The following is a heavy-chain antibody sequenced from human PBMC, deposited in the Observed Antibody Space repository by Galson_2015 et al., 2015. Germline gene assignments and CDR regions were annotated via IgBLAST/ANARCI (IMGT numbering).Heavy chain of an antibody. CDR2: ISYDGSNK. D-gene: IGHD6-13*01. CDR3: AREGAAAGARGAFDI. J-gene: IGHJ3*02. Sequence: SLRLSCAASGFTFSSYAMHWVRQAPGKGLEWVAVISYDGSNKYYADSVKGRFTISRDNSKNTLYLQMNSLRAEDTAVYYCAREGAAAGARGAFDIWGQGTMVTVSS. V-gene: IGHV3-30*01. CDR1: GFTFSSYA.